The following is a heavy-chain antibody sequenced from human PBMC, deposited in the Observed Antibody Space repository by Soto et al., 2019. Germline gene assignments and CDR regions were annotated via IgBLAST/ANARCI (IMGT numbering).Heavy chain of an antibody. Sequence: QLQLQESGPGLVRPSETLSLTCVVSGASIRSSSYSWGWIRQPPGKGLEWIGSMSYGGGSYYNPSLKSRVTISADTSTDHFSLTMTSVTAADTGVYFCAGGPRYWSFALWGRGTLVTVSS. D-gene: IGHD1-20*01. J-gene: IGHJ2*01. CDR1: GASIRSSSYS. CDR3: AGGPRYWSFAL. V-gene: IGHV4-39*02. CDR2: MSYGGGS.